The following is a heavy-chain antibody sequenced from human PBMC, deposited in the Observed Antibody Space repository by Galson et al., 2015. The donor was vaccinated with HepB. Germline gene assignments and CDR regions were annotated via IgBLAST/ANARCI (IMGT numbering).Heavy chain of an antibody. V-gene: IGHV5-51*03. D-gene: IGHD6-13*01. CDR1: GYSFTSYW. CDR2: IYPGDSDT. Sequence: QSGAEVKKPGESLKISCKGSGYSFTSYWIGWVRQMPGKGLEWMGIIYPGDSDTRYSPSFQGQVTISADKSISTAYLQWSSLKASDTAMYYCARPVEKTYSSSWYRGAFDIWGQGTMVTVSS. CDR3: ARPVEKTYSSSWYRGAFDI. J-gene: IGHJ3*02.